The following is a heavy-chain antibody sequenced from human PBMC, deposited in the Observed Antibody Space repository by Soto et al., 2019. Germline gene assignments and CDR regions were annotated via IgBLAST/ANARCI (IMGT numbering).Heavy chain of an antibody. V-gene: IGHV5-10-1*01. CDR3: ARKPYCSGGSCYSGLDV. D-gene: IGHD2-15*01. J-gene: IGHJ6*02. CDR1: GYSFTSYW. Sequence: PGESLKISCKGSGYSFTSYWISWVRQMPGKGLEWMGRIDPSDSYTNYSPSFQGNVTISADKSISTAYLQWSSLKASDTAMYYCARKPYCSGGSCYSGLDVWGQGTTVTVSS. CDR2: IDPSDSYT.